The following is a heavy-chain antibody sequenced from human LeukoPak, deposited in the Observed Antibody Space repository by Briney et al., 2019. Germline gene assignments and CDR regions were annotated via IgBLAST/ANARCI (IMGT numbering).Heavy chain of an antibody. Sequence: GGSLRLSCAASGFTFSSYPMSCVRQAPGKGLEWVSGISGSADSTYYADSVKGRFTISRDNSKNTLYLQMNSLRAEDTAVYYCAKGYPTSLDYWGQGTLVTVSS. CDR2: ISGSADST. V-gene: IGHV3-23*01. D-gene: IGHD1-26*01. J-gene: IGHJ4*02. CDR3: AKGYPTSLDY. CDR1: GFTFSSYP.